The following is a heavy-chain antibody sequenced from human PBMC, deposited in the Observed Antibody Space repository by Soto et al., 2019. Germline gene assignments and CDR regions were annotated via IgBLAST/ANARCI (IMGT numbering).Heavy chain of an antibody. D-gene: IGHD3-22*01. Sequence: GGSLRLSCAASGFTFSSYAMSWVRQAPGKGLEWVSAISGSGGSTYYADSVKGRFTISRDNSKNTLYLQMNSLRAEDTAVYYCARVNGNYYDRKAPDTFDIWGQGTMVTVSS. CDR1: GFTFSSYA. CDR2: ISGSGGST. J-gene: IGHJ3*02. V-gene: IGHV3-23*01. CDR3: ARVNGNYYDRKAPDTFDI.